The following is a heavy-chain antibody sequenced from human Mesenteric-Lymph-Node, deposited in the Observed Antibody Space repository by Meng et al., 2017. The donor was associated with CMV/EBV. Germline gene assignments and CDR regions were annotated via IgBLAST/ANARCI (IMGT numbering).Heavy chain of an antibody. CDR3: ASLLRVSALQNLFDP. J-gene: IGHJ5*02. D-gene: IGHD1-1*01. CDR1: GGTFSSYA. CDR2: IIPIFGTA. V-gene: IGHV1-69*05. Sequence: SGGTFSSYAISWVRQAPGQGLEWMGGIIPIFGTANYAQKFQGRVTITTDESTSTAYMELSSLRSEDTAVYYCASLLRVSALQNLFDPWGQGTLVTVSS.